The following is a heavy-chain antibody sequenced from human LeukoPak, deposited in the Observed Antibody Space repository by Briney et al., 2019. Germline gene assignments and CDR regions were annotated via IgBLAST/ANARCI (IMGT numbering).Heavy chain of an antibody. V-gene: IGHV4-59*01. J-gene: IGHJ3*02. CDR3: ARLRQDYDIPNDPWDAFDI. CDR1: GGSISSYY. Sequence: SETLSLTCTVSGGSISSYYWSWIRQPPGKGLEWIGYIYYSGSTNYNPSLKSRVTISVDTSKNQFSLKLSSVTAADTAVYYCARLRQDYDIPNDPWDAFDIWGQGTVVTVSS. CDR2: IYYSGST. D-gene: IGHD3-9*01.